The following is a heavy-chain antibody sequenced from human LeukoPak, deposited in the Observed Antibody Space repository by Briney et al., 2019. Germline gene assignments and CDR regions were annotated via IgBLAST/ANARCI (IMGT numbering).Heavy chain of an antibody. D-gene: IGHD5-12*01. CDR3: AKEFVDRASGYYYMDV. J-gene: IGHJ6*03. Sequence: GGSLRLSCAASGFTFDDYAMHWVRQAPGKGLEWVSGISWNSGSIGYADSVKGRFTISRDNAKNSLYLQMNSLRAEDTALYYCAKEFVDRASGYYYMDVWGKGTTVTVSS. CDR1: GFTFDDYA. V-gene: IGHV3-9*01. CDR2: ISWNSGSI.